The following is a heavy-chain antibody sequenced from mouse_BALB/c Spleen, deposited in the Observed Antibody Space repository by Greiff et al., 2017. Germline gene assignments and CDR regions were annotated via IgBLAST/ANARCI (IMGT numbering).Heavy chain of an antibody. D-gene: IGHD2-2*01. CDR2: IDTANGNT. V-gene: IGHV14-3*02. J-gene: IGHJ2*01. Sequence: EVQLQQSGAELVKPGASVKLSCTASGFNIKDTYMHWVKQRPEQGLEWIGRIDTANGNTKYDTKFQGKATITAQTTSNTAYMQLNSPTSEDTAVYYCARLRSYYGNDSDYWGQGTTLTVSS. CDR3: ARLRSYYGNDSDY. CDR1: GFNIKDTY.